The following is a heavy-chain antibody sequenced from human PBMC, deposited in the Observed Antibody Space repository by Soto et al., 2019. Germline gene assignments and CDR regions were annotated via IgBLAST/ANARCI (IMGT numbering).Heavy chain of an antibody. D-gene: IGHD3-22*01. Sequence: SGPTLVNPTQTLTLTCTFSGFSLSTSGGGVGWIRHPPGKALEWLALIYWNDDKRYSPSLKSMLTSTKDTSKNQVVLTMTHMDPVDTATYYCALSPTQYYYDSSGYSDFWGQGTLVTVYS. J-gene: IGHJ4*02. CDR2: IYWNDDK. V-gene: IGHV2-5*01. CDR3: ALSPTQYYYDSSGYSDF. CDR1: GFSLSTSGGG.